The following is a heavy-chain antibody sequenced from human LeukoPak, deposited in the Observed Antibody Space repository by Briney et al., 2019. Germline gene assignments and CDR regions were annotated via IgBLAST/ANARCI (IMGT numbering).Heavy chain of an antibody. CDR1: GFTFSIYG. V-gene: IGHV3-30*02. CDR3: ARDRRDTYCSGGSCYFRYYYYMDV. D-gene: IGHD2-15*01. CDR2: IRYDGTDK. J-gene: IGHJ6*03. Sequence: GGSLRLSCAASGFTFSIYGMHWVRQAPGKGLGWVAFIRYDGTDKYYADSVKGRFTISRDNSKNTLYLQMNSLRAEDTAVYYCARDRRDTYCSGGSCYFRYYYYMDVWGKGTTVTVSS.